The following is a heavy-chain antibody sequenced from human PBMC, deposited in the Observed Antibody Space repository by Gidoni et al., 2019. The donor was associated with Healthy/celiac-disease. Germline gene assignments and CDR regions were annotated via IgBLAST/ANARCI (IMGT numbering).Heavy chain of an antibody. J-gene: IGHJ4*02. V-gene: IGHV1-18*01. CDR1: GYTFTTFG. CDR3: ARYLVFGVVIQVGYFDY. CDR2: ISAYNGNT. Sequence: QVQLVQSGSEVKKPWASVKVSCKASGYTFTTFGISWLRQAPGQWLEWMGWISAYNGNTNYAQKLKDRVTMTTDTSTSTAYRELRSLRSDDTAVYYCARYLVFGVVIQVGYFDYWGQGTLVTVSS. D-gene: IGHD3-3*01.